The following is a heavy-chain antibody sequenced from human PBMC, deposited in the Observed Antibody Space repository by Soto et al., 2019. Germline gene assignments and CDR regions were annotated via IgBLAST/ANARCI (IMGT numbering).Heavy chain of an antibody. CDR1: GFTFSSYA. CDR2: ISGSGGST. J-gene: IGHJ4*02. V-gene: IGHV3-23*01. D-gene: IGHD3-10*01. CDR3: AKDLTPDRGLGFDY. Sequence: GGSLRLSCAASGFTFSSYAMSWVRQAPGKGLEWVSAISGSGGSTYYADSVKGRFTISRDNSKNTLDLQMNSLRAEDTAVYYCAKDLTPDRGLGFDYWGQGTLVTVSS.